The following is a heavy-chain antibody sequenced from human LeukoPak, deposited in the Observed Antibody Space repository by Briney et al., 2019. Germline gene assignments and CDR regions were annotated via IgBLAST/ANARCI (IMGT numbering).Heavy chain of an antibody. CDR1: GGSFSGYY. V-gene: IGHV4-34*01. Sequence: SETLSLTCAVYGGSFSGYYWSWIRQPPGKGLEWIGEINHSGSTNYNPSLKSRVTISVDTSKNQFSLKLSSVTAADTAVYYCARTRSGRYFDYWGQGTLVTVSS. J-gene: IGHJ4*02. CDR2: INHSGST. CDR3: ARTRSGRYFDY. D-gene: IGHD3-10*01.